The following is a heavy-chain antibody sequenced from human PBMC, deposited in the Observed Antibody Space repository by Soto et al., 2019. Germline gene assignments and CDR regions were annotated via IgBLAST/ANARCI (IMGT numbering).Heavy chain of an antibody. D-gene: IGHD6-13*01. CDR3: ASRKVAAGIWWDGSFDI. CDR2: MYSGGSK. CDR1: GFSVRSNY. J-gene: IGHJ3*02. Sequence: VGSLRLSCGAAGFSVRSNYMTWFRQAPWKGLEWVSFMYSGGSKYYADSVKGRFTISRESSRNTRYLQMNSLRAAAPAVSFCASRKVAAGIWWDGSFDICRQGTVV. V-gene: IGHV3-53*01.